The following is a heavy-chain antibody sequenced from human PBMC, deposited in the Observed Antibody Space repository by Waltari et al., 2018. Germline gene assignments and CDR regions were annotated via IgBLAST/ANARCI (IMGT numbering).Heavy chain of an antibody. D-gene: IGHD1-26*01. J-gene: IGHJ4*02. CDR1: GSTFSNFG. Sequence: QVQLVESGGGVVQPGRSLSLSGAAAGSTFSNFGMHWVRQAPGKGLDWVAVIWHDGSKKYYAGSVKGRFTISRDNSKNTLYLQMNSLRLEDTAVYSCAREEGNMWAHGYYVGQGPLVTVSS. CDR3: AREEGNMWAHGYY. CDR2: IWHDGSKK. V-gene: IGHV3-33*01.